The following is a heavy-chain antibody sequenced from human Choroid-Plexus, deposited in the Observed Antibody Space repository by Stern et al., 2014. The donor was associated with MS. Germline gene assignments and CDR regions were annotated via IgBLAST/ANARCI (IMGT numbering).Heavy chain of an antibody. V-gene: IGHV3-30*18. CDR1: GFTFGSCA. Sequence: VQLVESGGGVVQPGRPLRLSCVASGFTFGSCAMHWVRQAPGKGLEWVGGVSYDGSYKEYADSVKVRFTISRDNSQNTLYMQMSSLRPEDTAVYYCAKDRQYLTYFFDHWGQGSLVTVSS. D-gene: IGHD2/OR15-2a*01. J-gene: IGHJ5*02. CDR2: VSYDGSYK. CDR3: AKDRQYLTYFFDH.